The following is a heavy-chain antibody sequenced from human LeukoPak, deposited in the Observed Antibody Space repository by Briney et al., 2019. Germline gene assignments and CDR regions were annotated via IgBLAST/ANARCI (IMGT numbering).Heavy chain of an antibody. D-gene: IGHD1-26*01. CDR1: GFTFSSYG. CDR3: ARDSSGSYHDAFDI. V-gene: IGHV3-30*03. Sequence: GGSLRLSCAASGFTFSSYGMHWVRQAPGKGLEWVAVISYDGSNKYYGDSVKGRFTISRDNAKNSLYLQMNSLRAEDTAVYYCARDSSGSYHDAFDIWGQGTMVTVSS. CDR2: ISYDGSNK. J-gene: IGHJ3*02.